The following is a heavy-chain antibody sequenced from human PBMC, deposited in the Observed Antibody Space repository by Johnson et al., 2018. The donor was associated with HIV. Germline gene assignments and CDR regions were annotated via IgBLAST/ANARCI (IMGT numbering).Heavy chain of an antibody. J-gene: IGHJ3*02. CDR3: ARAMGIQLWTHGAFDI. Sequence: GFTFDDYAMHWVRQAPGKGLEWVSGISWNSGSLGYADSVKGRFTISRDNAKNTLYLQMNSLRAEDTAVYYCARAMGIQLWTHGAFDIWGQGTMVTVSS. V-gene: IGHV3-9*01. CDR2: ISWNSGSL. D-gene: IGHD5-18*01. CDR1: GFTFDDYA.